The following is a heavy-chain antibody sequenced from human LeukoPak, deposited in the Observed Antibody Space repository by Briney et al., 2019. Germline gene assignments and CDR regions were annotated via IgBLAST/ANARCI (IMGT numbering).Heavy chain of an antibody. Sequence: PSETLSLTCTFSGGSISSYYWSWIRQPPGKGLEWIGYIYYSGSTNYNPSLKSRVTISVDTSKNQFSLKLSSVTAADTAVYYCARHKPGSYAFDIWGQGTMVTVSS. V-gene: IGHV4-59*08. J-gene: IGHJ3*02. CDR3: ARHKPGSYAFDI. CDR1: GGSISSYY. CDR2: IYYSGST. D-gene: IGHD3-10*01.